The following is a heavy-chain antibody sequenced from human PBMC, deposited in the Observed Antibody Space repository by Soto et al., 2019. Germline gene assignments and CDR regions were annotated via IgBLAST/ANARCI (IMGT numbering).Heavy chain of an antibody. CDR2: IGISGDRT. V-gene: IGHV3-23*01. CDR3: ARPGYGSSSAFDC. CDR1: GFTLSSYA. Sequence: GGSLRLSCAASGFTLSSYAMSWVRQAPGKGLEWVSTIGISGDRTYYPDSVRGRFTISRDISKNTLYLQMNSLRAEDTAVYYCARPGYGSSSAFDCWGQGTPVTVSS. D-gene: IGHD6-6*01. J-gene: IGHJ4*02.